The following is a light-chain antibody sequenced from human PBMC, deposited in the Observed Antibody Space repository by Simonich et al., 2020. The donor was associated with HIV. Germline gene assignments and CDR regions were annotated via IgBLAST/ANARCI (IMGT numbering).Light chain of an antibody. J-gene: IGKJ5*01. CDR1: HSVSSN. Sequence: EIVMTQSPATLSVSPGERATLSCRASHSVSSNLAWHQQKPGQAPRLLIYGASTRATGIPARFIGSGSGTEFTLTISSLQSEDFAVYYCQQYGSSITFGQGTRLEIK. V-gene: IGKV3-15*01. CDR3: QQYGSSIT. CDR2: GAS.